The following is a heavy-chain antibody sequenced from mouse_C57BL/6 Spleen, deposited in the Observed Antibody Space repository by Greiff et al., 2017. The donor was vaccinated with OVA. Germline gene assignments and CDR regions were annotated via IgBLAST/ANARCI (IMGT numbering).Heavy chain of an antibody. V-gene: IGHV1-55*01. CDR3: ARHTTVEVCAY. CDR1: GYTFTSYW. Sequence: VQLQQPGAELVKPGASVKMSCKASGYTFTSYWITWVKQRPGQGLEWIGVIYPGSGSTNYNEKFKSKATLTVDTSSSTAYMQLSSLTSEDSAVYYYARHTTVEVCAYWGQGTLVTVAA. J-gene: IGHJ3*01. CDR2: IYPGSGST. D-gene: IGHD1-1*01.